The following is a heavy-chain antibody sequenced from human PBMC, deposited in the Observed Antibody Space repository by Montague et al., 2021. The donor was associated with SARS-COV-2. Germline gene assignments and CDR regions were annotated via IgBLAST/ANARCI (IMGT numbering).Heavy chain of an antibody. D-gene: IGHD1-20*01. J-gene: IGHJ4*02. CDR2: LNGDGSFT. CDR1: GSTFSSCW. V-gene: IGHV3-74*01. Sequence: SLRLSCADSGSTFSSCWMHWVRQAPGKGLVWVARLNGDGSFTSYMDSVKGRFTISRDNAKNTLYLQMNSLRGEDTAVYYCASFGLNWKDSYWGQGTLVAVSS. CDR3: ASFGLNWKDSY.